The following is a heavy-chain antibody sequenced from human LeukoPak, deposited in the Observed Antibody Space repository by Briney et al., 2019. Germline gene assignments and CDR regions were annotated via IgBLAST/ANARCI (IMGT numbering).Heavy chain of an antibody. J-gene: IGHJ4*02. Sequence: SVKVSCKASGGTFSSYAISWVRQDPGQGLEWMGGIIPIFGTANYAQRFKGRVTITADKSTSTAYMELSSLRSDDTAVYYCAREGETSLPTIFAVVTVFDYWGRGTQVTVSS. V-gene: IGHV1-69*06. D-gene: IGHD3-3*01. CDR3: AREGETSLPTIFAVVTVFDY. CDR2: IIPIFGTA. CDR1: GGTFSSYA.